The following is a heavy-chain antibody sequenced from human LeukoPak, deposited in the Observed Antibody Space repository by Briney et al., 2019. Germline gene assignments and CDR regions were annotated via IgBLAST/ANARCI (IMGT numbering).Heavy chain of an antibody. CDR3: ARHYSSGWYGNYYYGMDV. CDR2: IYPGDSDT. CDR1: GYSFTSYW. Sequence: GESLKISCKGSGYSFTSYWIGWVRQMPGKGLEWMGIIYPGDSDTRYSPSFQGQVIISADKSISTAYLQWSSLKASDTAMYYCARHYSSGWYGNYYYGMDVWGQGTTVTVSS. D-gene: IGHD6-19*01. J-gene: IGHJ6*02. V-gene: IGHV5-51*01.